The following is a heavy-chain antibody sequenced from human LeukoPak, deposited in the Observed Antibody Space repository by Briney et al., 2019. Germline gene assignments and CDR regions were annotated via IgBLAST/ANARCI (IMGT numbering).Heavy chain of an antibody. V-gene: IGHV3-23*01. Sequence: PVGPSRLYCAAAIFNFQNRDSSWLRKALDLGLHRITAISGSGGSTYYADSVKGRFTISRDNSKNTLYLQMNSLRAEDTAVYYCAKDRGYYGSSLDYWGQGTLVTVSS. CDR3: AKDRGYYGSSLDY. J-gene: IGHJ4*02. CDR1: IFNFQNRD. D-gene: IGHD3-10*01. CDR2: ISGSGGST.